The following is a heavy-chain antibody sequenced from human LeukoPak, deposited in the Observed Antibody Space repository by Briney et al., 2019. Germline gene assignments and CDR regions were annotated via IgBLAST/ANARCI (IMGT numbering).Heavy chain of an antibody. J-gene: IGHJ6*03. Sequence: GGSLRLSCAASGFTFSSYSMNWVRQAPGKGLEWVSSISGSSRYMYYADSAKGRFTISRDNAKNSLYLQMNSLRAEDTAVYYCAKDSYCSSTSCSLYYYYMDVWGKGTTVTISS. V-gene: IGHV3-21*01. CDR3: AKDSYCSSTSCSLYYYYMDV. CDR1: GFTFSSYS. CDR2: ISGSSRYM. D-gene: IGHD2-2*01.